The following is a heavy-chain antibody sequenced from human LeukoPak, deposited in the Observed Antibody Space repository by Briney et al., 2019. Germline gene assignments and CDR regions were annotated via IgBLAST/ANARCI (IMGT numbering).Heavy chain of an antibody. CDR1: GFSFSGNA. D-gene: IGHD6-13*01. CDR2: ISGPGSSS. J-gene: IGHJ3*02. V-gene: IGHV3-23*01. CDR3: AKDLSSWLLIDAFDI. Sequence: GGSLRLSCEASGFSFSGNAMSWVRQAPGKGLEWVSAISGPGSSSYYSDSVKGRFTISRDTSKNTLYLQMSSLTAEDTAVYYCAKDLSSWLLIDAFDIWGQGTMVTVSS.